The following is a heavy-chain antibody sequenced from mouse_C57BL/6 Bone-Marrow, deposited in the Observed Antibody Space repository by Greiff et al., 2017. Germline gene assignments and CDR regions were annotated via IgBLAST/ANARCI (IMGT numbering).Heavy chain of an antibody. CDR3: AREGITAVEGFAY. V-gene: IGHV5-4*01. CDR1: GFTFSGYA. CDR2: ISDGGSDT. D-gene: IGHD1-1*01. J-gene: IGHJ3*01. Sequence: VRVVESGGGLVKPGGSLKLSGAASGFTFSGYAMSWVRQTPEKRLEWVATISDGGSDTYYPDNVKGRFTISIDNAKNNLYLQMSHLKSEDTAMYYCAREGITAVEGFAYWGQGTLVTVSA.